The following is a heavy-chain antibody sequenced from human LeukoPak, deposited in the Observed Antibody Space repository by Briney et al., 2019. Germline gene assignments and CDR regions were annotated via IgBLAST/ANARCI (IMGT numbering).Heavy chain of an antibody. Sequence: GASVKVSCKASGYTFTCYCMHWVRQAPGQGLEWMGWINPNSGGTNYAQKFQGRVTMTRDTSISTAYMELSRLRSDDTAVYYCAPAYCGGDCYFRSDAFDIWGQGTMVTVSS. D-gene: IGHD2-21*01. CDR1: GYTFTCYC. J-gene: IGHJ3*02. V-gene: IGHV1-2*02. CDR2: INPNSGGT. CDR3: APAYCGGDCYFRSDAFDI.